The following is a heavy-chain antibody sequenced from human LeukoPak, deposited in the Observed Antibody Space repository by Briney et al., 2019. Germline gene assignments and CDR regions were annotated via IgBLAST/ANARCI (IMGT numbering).Heavy chain of an antibody. CDR1: GFTFTNSP. CDR3: ARVLAYCGGHCYPLFDH. J-gene: IGHJ4*02. D-gene: IGHD2-21*02. CDR2: INGSGDST. Sequence: PGGSLRLSCAASGFTFTNSPMSWVRPAPGKGLEWVSPINGSGDSTYYADTVKGRSNFSRDNSNNTLYLQMTSLRAEDTAVYFCARVLAYCGGHCYPLFDHWGQGTLVTVSS. V-gene: IGHV3-23*01.